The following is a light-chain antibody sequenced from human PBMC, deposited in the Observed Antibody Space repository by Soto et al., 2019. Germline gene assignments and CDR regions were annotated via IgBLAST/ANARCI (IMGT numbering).Light chain of an antibody. CDR3: QQLDNLPRT. Sequence: DIQMTQSPSSLSASVGDRVTITCQASQDIDNYLNWYQQKPGKAPKLLIFDASSLEPGVPSRFSGSGSGTDFTFTIFSLQPEDIATYYCQQLDNLPRTFGGGTKVDIK. CDR2: DAS. V-gene: IGKV1-33*01. J-gene: IGKJ4*01. CDR1: QDIDNY.